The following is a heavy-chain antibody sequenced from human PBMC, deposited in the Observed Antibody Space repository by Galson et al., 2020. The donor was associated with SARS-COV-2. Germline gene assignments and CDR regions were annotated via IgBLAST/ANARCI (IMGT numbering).Heavy chain of an antibody. D-gene: IGHD6-13*01. CDR2: TYYRSQWST. Sequence: SQTLSLTCAISGDSVSSNNAAWNWIRQSTSKGLEWLGRTYYRSQWSTDYAVSVKSRITINPDTSKNQFSLQLNSVTPEDTARYYCAGRVAGAGSLHIWGQGTRGIGCS. J-gene: IGHJ3*02. V-gene: IGHV6-1*01. CDR1: GDSVSSNNAA. CDR3: AGRVAGAGSLHI.